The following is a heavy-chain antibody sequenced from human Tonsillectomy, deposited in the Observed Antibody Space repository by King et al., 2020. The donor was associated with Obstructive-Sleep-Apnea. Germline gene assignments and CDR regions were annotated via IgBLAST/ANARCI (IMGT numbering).Heavy chain of an antibody. J-gene: IGHJ5*02. CDR2: INHSGST. CDR1: GGSFSDYY. Sequence: VQLQQWGAGLLKPSETLSLTCAVYGGSFSDYYWSWIRQPPGKGLEWIGEINHSGSTNYNPSLKSRVTISADTPNNQFSLQLSSVTAADTAVYYCARGSGAAAVNWFDPWGQGTLVTVSS. V-gene: IGHV4-34*01. D-gene: IGHD6-13*01. CDR3: ARGSGAAAVNWFDP.